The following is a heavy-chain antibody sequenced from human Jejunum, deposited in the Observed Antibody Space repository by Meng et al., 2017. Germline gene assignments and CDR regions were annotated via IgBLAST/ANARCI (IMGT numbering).Heavy chain of an antibody. J-gene: IGHJ4*02. CDR1: GGSLKDFY. V-gene: IGHV4-34*01. CDR2: ISHSGST. D-gene: IGHD4-17*01. CDR3: ARALGAYGDSGFAY. Sequence: QGTLRQWGPGLFKPSETLSLTCAVSGGSLKDFYWNWIRQPPGKGLEWIGEISHSGSTNYNPSLKSRVTISVDRSQNQLSLKLTSVSGTDTAVYFCARALGAYGDSGFAYWGQGALVTVSS.